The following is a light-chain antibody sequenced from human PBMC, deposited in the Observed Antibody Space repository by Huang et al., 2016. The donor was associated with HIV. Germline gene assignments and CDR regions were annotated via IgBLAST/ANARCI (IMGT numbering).Light chain of an antibody. CDR3: QQYSTFPMYT. V-gene: IGKV1-5*03. CDR2: HAS. CDR1: QSVASW. Sequence: DIQMTQSPPTLSASVGDRVNINCRASQSVASWVAWYQQKPGKAPKLLIYHASLLDSGDPSRFSGSGSETEFTLTIADLQPDDSATYYCQQYSTFPMYTFAQGTKLEI. J-gene: IGKJ2*01.